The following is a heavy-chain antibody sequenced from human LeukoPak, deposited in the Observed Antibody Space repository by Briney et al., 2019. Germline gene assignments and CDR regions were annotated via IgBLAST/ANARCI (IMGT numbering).Heavy chain of an antibody. CDR3: ACLSSNGRRAFDI. J-gene: IGHJ3*02. CDR1: GGSISSGTYY. CDR2: IYYSGST. V-gene: IGHV4-39*01. Sequence: SETLSLTCIVSGGSISSGTYYWGWIRQPPGKGLEWIGSIYYSGSTYYNPSLKSRVTISVDTSKNQFSLKLSSVTAADTAVYYCACLSSNGRRAFDIWGQGTMVTVSS. D-gene: IGHD2-8*01.